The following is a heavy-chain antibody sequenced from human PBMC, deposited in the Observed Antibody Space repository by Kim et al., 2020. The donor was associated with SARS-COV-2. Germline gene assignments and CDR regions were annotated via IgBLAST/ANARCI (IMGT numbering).Heavy chain of an antibody. CDR2: IYYSGST. CDR1: GGSISSGGYY. D-gene: IGHD3-10*01. J-gene: IGHJ5*02. CDR3: ARVDWYDSDYYGSGSQT. Sequence: SETLYLTCTVSGGSISSGGYYWSWIRQHPGKGLEWIGYIYYSGSTYYNPSLKSRVTISVDTSKNQFSLKLSSVTAADTAVYYCARVDWYDSDYYGSGSQTWGQGTLVTVSS. V-gene: IGHV4-31*03.